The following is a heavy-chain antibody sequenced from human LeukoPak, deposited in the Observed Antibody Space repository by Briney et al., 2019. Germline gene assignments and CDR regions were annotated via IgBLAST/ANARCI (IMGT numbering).Heavy chain of an antibody. D-gene: IGHD3-22*01. Sequence: PGGSLRLSCAASGFTFSSYVMSWVRQAPGKGLEWVSAISGSGGSTYYADSVKGRFTISRDNSKNTLYLQMNSLRAEDTAVYYCAKAKVQYYDLFDIWGQGTMVTVSS. J-gene: IGHJ3*02. CDR3: AKAKVQYYDLFDI. CDR1: GFTFSSYV. CDR2: ISGSGGST. V-gene: IGHV3-23*01.